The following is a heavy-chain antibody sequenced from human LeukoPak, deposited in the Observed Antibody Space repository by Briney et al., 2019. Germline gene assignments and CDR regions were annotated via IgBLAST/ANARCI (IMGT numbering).Heavy chain of an antibody. CDR3: ASGDFWSGYSLVS. V-gene: IGHV4-34*01. CDR2: INHSGST. D-gene: IGHD3-3*01. Sequence: SETLSLTCAVYGGPFSGYYWSWIRQPPGKGLEWIGEINHSGSTNYNPSLKSRVTISVDTSKNQFSLKLSSVTAADTAVYYCASGDFWSGYSLVSWGQGTLVTVSS. J-gene: IGHJ4*02. CDR1: GGPFSGYY.